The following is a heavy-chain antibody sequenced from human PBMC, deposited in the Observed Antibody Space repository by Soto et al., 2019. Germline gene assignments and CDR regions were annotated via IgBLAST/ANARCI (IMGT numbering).Heavy chain of an antibody. V-gene: IGHV4-39*01. CDR1: GGSVSNSNYY. Sequence: PSETLSLTCTVSGGSVSNSNYYWGWIRQSPGKGLEWIGSVYYRGRSYSKSSFKSRVTISVDTSKNQFSLNLNSVTASDTAVYYCVSQRTSVLTQAYFDYWGPGALVTVSS. D-gene: IGHD2-8*01. CDR3: VSQRTSVLTQAYFDY. CDR2: VYYRGRS. J-gene: IGHJ4*02.